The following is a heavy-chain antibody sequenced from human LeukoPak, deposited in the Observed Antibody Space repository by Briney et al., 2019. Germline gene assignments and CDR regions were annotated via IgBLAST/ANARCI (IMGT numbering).Heavy chain of an antibody. CDR2: VLFTGDT. V-gene: IGHV4-39*07. CDR1: GASITSADYY. J-gene: IGHJ5*02. Sequence: SETLSLTCTVSGASITSADYYWGWIRQPPGKGLEWIGSVLFTGDTYYTPSLKSRVTISVDTSKNQFSLKLSSVTAADTAVYYCARDRYMVRGVQEEYNWFDPWGQGTLVTVSS. CDR3: ARDRYMVRGVQEEYNWFDP. D-gene: IGHD3-10*01.